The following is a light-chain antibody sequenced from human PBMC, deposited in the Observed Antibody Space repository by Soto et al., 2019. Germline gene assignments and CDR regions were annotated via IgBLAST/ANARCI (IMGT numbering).Light chain of an antibody. J-gene: IGKJ4*01. CDR2: RAS. V-gene: IGKV3-20*01. Sequence: EIVLTQSPATLSLSPGERATLSCRASQSVSSDYLAWYQQKPGQTPKVLIYRASGRATGIPDRFSGSGSGTYFTLTIIRLEPEDFAVYYCQQYGSSPLTFGGGTKVESK. CDR1: QSVSSDY. CDR3: QQYGSSPLT.